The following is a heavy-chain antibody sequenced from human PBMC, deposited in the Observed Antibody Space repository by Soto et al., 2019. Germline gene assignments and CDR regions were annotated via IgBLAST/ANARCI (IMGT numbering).Heavy chain of an antibody. D-gene: IGHD1-26*01. V-gene: IGHV1-2*02. Sequence: ASVKVSCKASGYTFTGYYMHWVRQAPGKGLEWMGWINPNCGGTYYAQKFQGRVTMSADQSTSTAYLELSSLRSEDTAMFFCARTLGGTVATPYWYFDLWGRGTLVTVSS. J-gene: IGHJ2*01. CDR3: ARTLGGTVATPYWYFDL. CDR1: GYTFTGYY. CDR2: INPNCGGT.